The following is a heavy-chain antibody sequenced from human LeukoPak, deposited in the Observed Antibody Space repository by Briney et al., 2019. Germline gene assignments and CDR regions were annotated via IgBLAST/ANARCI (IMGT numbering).Heavy chain of an antibody. Sequence: GGSLRLSCVASGFTFSNYGMHWVRQAPGKGLEWVAVIWYDGTNKYYADSVKGRFTISRDNYKNTLYLQMDGLRVEDTAVYYCARGPCGDDRFSYWYFDLWGRGTLVTVSS. J-gene: IGHJ2*01. CDR3: ARGPCGDDRFSYWYFDL. CDR1: GFTFSNYG. CDR2: IWYDGTNK. V-gene: IGHV3-33*01. D-gene: IGHD2-21*02.